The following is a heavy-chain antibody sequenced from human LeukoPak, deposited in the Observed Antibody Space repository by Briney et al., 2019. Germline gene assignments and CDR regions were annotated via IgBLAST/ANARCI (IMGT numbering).Heavy chain of an antibody. D-gene: IGHD2-21*02. Sequence: GGSLRLSCATSGFTFSNYAVSWVRQAPGKGLEWVSAISGSGGSTDYADSVKGRFTISRDNSKNTLYLQMNSLRVEDTAVYYCANSYCGGDCYLPWGQGTLVTVSS. CDR2: ISGSGGST. CDR3: ANSYCGGDCYLP. J-gene: IGHJ5*02. CDR1: GFTFSNYA. V-gene: IGHV3-23*01.